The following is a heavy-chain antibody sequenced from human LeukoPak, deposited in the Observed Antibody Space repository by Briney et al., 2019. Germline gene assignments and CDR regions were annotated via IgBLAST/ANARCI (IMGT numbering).Heavy chain of an antibody. J-gene: IGHJ3*02. CDR3: ARGEMATIEDAFDI. D-gene: IGHD5-24*01. V-gene: IGHV4-59*11. CDR1: GGSISSHY. Sequence: SETLSLTCTVSGGSISSHYWSWIRPSPGKGLEWIGYIYYSGSTNYNPSLKSRVTISVDTSKKQFSLKLSSVTAADTAVYYCARGEMATIEDAFDIWGQGTMVTVSS. CDR2: IYYSGST.